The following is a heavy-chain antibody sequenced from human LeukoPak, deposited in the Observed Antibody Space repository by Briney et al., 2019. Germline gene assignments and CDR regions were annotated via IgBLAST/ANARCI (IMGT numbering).Heavy chain of an antibody. Sequence: GGSLRLSCAASGFTFSSYGMRGVRQAPGKGLEWVAVISYDGSNKYYADSVEGRFTISRDNSKNTLYLQMNSLRAEDTAVYYCARDPSIVGATVFDYWGQGTLVTVSS. D-gene: IGHD1-26*01. CDR1: GFTFSSYG. CDR3: ARDPSIVGATVFDY. J-gene: IGHJ4*02. V-gene: IGHV3-30*03. CDR2: ISYDGSNK.